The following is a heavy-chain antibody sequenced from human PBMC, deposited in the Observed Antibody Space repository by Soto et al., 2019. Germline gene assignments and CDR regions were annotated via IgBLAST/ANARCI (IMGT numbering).Heavy chain of an antibody. CDR1: GGSFSGYY. J-gene: IGHJ5*02. CDR3: ARGRPQRGWELFSHRYGDWFDP. D-gene: IGHD1-26*01. CDR2: INHSGST. V-gene: IGHV4-34*01. Sequence: SETLSLTCAVYGGSFSGYYWSWIRQPPGKGLEWIGEINHSGSTNYNPSLKSRVTISVDTSKNQFSLKLSSVTAADTAVYYCARGRPQRGWELFSHRYGDWFDPWGQGTLVTV.